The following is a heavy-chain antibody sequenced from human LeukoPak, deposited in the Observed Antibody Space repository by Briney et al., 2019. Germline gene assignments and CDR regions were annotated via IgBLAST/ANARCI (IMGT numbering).Heavy chain of an antibody. CDR2: VYDSGTT. CDR3: ARHGGSLGYFDY. D-gene: IGHD1-26*01. J-gene: IGHJ4*02. Sequence: SETLSLTCSVSGGSISTYYWSWIRQTPGKGLEWIGYVYDSGTTNYNPSLKGRVTISSDTSKNQFSPNLRSVNAADTAIYYCARHGGSLGYFDYWGQGTLVTVSS. CDR1: GGSISTYY. V-gene: IGHV4-59*08.